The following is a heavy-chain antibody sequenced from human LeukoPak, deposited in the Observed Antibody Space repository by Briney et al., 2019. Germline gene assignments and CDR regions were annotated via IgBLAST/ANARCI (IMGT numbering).Heavy chain of an antibody. J-gene: IGHJ5*02. CDR2: INHSGST. V-gene: IGHV4-34*01. CDR3: ARGHPRRPFDP. Sequence: PSETLSLTCAVYGGSFSGYYCSWIRQPPGKGLGWIGEINHSGSTNYNPSLKSRVTISVDTSKNQFSLKLSSVTAADTAVYYCARGHPRRPFDPWGQGTLVTVSS. CDR1: GGSFSGYY.